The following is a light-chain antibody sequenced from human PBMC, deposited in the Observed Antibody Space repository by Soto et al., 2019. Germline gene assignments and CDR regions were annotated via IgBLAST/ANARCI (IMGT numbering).Light chain of an antibody. CDR3: CSYAGSYTGV. CDR1: SSDVGGYNY. J-gene: IGLJ1*01. CDR2: DVS. V-gene: IGLV2-11*01. Sequence: VLTQPRSVSGSPGQSVTISCTGTSSDVGGYNYVSWYQQHPGKAPKLMIYDVSKRPSGVPDRFSGSKSGNTASLTISGLQAEDEADYYCCSYAGSYTGVFGTGTKVTV.